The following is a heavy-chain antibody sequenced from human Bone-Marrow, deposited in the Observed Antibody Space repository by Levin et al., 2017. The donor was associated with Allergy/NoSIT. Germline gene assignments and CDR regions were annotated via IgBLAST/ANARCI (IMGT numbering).Heavy chain of an antibody. CDR3: ARRYCSSTSCYYYYGMDV. D-gene: IGHD2-2*01. CDR2: ISSSGSTI. CDR1: GFTFSDYY. J-gene: IGHJ6*02. V-gene: IGHV3-11*01. Sequence: GGSLRLSCAASGFTFSDYYMSWIRQAPGKGLEWVSYISSSGSTIYYADSVKGRFTISRDNAKNSLYLQMNSLRAEDTAVYYCARRYCSSTSCYYYYGMDVWGQGTTVTVSS.